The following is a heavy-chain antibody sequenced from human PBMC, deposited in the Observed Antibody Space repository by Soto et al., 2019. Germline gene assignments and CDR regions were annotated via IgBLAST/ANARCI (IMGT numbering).Heavy chain of an antibody. Sequence: GESLKISCKGSGDSFTSYWIGWGRQMPGKGLEWMGIIYPGDSDTRYSPSFQGQVTISADKSISTAYLQWSSLKASDTAMYYCARRRSGSSWYLHRFDPWGQGTLVTVSS. CDR1: GDSFTSYW. D-gene: IGHD6-13*01. V-gene: IGHV5-51*01. J-gene: IGHJ5*02. CDR2: IYPGDSDT. CDR3: ARRRSGSSWYLHRFDP.